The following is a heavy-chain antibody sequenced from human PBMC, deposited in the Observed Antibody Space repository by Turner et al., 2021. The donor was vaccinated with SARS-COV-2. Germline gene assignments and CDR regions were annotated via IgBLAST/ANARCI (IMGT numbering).Heavy chain of an antibody. CDR3: ARLPVGYYGSGSYYHYGMDV. J-gene: IGHJ6*02. V-gene: IGHV4-39*01. CDR1: GGSISSSSYY. D-gene: IGHD3-10*01. CDR2: IYYCVST. Sequence: QMQLQESGPGLVKPSETLSLTCTVSGGSISSSSYYWGWIRQPPVKGLEWIGSIYYCVSTYYYPSRKSRVTISVGTSKNHFSLKLSSVTAADTSVYYCARLPVGYYGSGSYYHYGMDVWGQGTTVTVSS.